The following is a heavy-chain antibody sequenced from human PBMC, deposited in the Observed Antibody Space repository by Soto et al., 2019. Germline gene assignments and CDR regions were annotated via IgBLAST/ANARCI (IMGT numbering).Heavy chain of an antibody. D-gene: IGHD3-22*01. CDR3: ARELEGYDSSGLNWFDP. J-gene: IGHJ5*02. CDR2: IYYSGST. CDR1: CGSISSGDYY. Sequence: SETLSLTCTVSCGSISSGDYYWSWIRQPPGKGLEWIGYIYYSGSTYYNPSLKSRVTISVDTSKNQFSLKLSSVTAADTAVYYCARELEGYDSSGLNWFDPWGQGTLAT. V-gene: IGHV4-30-4*01.